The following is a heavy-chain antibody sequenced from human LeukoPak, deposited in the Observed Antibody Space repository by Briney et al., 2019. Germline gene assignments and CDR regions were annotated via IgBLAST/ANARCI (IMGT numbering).Heavy chain of an antibody. Sequence: GGSLRPSFAASGLTFSSYAMHWVRQAPGKGLEWGAVISYDGSNKYYADSVKGRFTISRDNSKNTLYLQMNSLRAEDTAVYYCARDRTPAGTMVRGVTLLKPNWFDPWGQGTLVTVSS. CDR2: ISYDGSNK. J-gene: IGHJ5*02. CDR3: ARDRTPAGTMVRGVTLLKPNWFDP. V-gene: IGHV3-30*04. CDR1: GLTFSSYA. D-gene: IGHD3-10*01.